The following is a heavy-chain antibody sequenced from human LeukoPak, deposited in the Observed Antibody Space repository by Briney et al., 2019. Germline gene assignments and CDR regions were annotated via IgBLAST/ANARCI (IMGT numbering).Heavy chain of an antibody. CDR3: ARDWWVYSSSWYEIDV. V-gene: IGHV7-4-1*02. J-gene: IGHJ3*01. D-gene: IGHD6-13*01. CDR2: INTNTGNP. CDR1: GYTFTSYA. Sequence: GASVKVSCKASGYTFTSYAMNWVRQAPGQGLEWMGWINTNTGNPTYAQGFTGRIVFSLDTSVTTAYLQINSLKAEDTAVYYCARDWWVYSSSWYEIDVWGQGTMVTVSS.